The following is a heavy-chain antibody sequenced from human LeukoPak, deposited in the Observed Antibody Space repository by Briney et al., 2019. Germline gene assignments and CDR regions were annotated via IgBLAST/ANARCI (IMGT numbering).Heavy chain of an antibody. V-gene: IGHV4-34*01. CDR1: GGSFSGYY. Sequence: SETLSLTCAVYGGSFSGYYWSWIRQPPGKGLEWIGEINHSGSTNYNPSLKSRVTISVDTSKNQFSLKLSSVTAADTAVYYCVRGGAMVRGVIKRFGMDVWGKGTTVTVSS. CDR2: INHSGST. J-gene: IGHJ6*04. CDR3: VRGGAMVRGVIKRFGMDV. D-gene: IGHD3-10*01.